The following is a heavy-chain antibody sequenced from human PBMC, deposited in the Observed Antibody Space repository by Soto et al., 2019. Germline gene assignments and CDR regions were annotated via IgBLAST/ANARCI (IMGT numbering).Heavy chain of an antibody. CDR1: GGSISSGGYY. D-gene: IGHD3-3*01. V-gene: IGHV4-31*03. J-gene: IGHJ5*02. CDR2: IYYSGST. CDR3: AREVEHITIFGVVPRAYWFDP. Sequence: QVQLQESGPGLVKPSQTLSLTCTVSGGSISSGGYYWSWIRQHPGKGLEWIGYIYYSGSTYYNPSLKSRVTKSVDTSKNQFSLKLSSVTAADTAVYYCAREVEHITIFGVVPRAYWFDPWGQGTLVTVSS.